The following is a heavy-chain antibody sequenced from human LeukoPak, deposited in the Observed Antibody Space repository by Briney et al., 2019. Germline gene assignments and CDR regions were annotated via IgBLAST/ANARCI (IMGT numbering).Heavy chain of an antibody. D-gene: IGHD3-22*01. V-gene: IGHV4-4*07. CDR3: ATGGGYLYGAEYFHR. CDR2: VYTSGGT. J-gene: IGHJ1*01. Sequence: SETLSLTCTVSGVSISSYYLSWFRQPAGKGLEWIGRVYTSGGTGYNPSLKSRVTMSVDTSKNQFSLKLSSVHAADPAVYYCATGGGYLYGAEYFHRSGQGTLVTVSS. CDR1: GVSISSYY.